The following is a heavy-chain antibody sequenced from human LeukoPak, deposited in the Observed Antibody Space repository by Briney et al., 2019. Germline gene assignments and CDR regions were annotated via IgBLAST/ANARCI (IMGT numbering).Heavy chain of an antibody. V-gene: IGHV3-21*01. D-gene: IGHD3-3*01. CDR1: GFTFSSYS. CDR3: AREDDFWSGPFDY. Sequence: GGSLRLSCAASGFTFSSYSMNWVRQAPGRGLEWVASVSSSGDYKFYAESLKGRFTISRDNAKNSLYLQMNGLRAEDTAVYYCAREDDFWSGPFDYWGQGILVTVSS. J-gene: IGHJ4*02. CDR2: VSSSGDYK.